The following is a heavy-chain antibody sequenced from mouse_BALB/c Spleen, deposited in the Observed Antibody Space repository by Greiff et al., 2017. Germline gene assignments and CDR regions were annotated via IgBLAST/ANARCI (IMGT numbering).Heavy chain of an antibody. CDR3: ARRGTTVRFAY. Sequence: EVHLVESGGGLVKPGGSLKLSCAASGFAFSSYDMSWVRQTPEKRLEWVAYISSGGGSTYYPDTVKGRFTISRDNAKNTLYLQMSSLKSEDTAMYYCARRGTTVRFAYWGQGTLVTVSA. CDR2: ISSGGGST. CDR1: GFAFSSYD. D-gene: IGHD1-1*01. V-gene: IGHV5-12-1*01. J-gene: IGHJ3*01.